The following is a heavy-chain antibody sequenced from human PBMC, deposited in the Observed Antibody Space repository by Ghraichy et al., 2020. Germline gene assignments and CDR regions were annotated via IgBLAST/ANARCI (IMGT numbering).Heavy chain of an antibody. Sequence: SVKVSCKASGFTFTSSAVQWVRQARGQRLEWIGWIVVGSGNTNYAQKFQERVTITRDMSTSTAYMELSSLRSEDTAVYYCAASSAIRIRVLGYYYGMDVWGQGTTVTVSS. CDR2: IVVGSGNT. D-gene: IGHD2-2*02. CDR3: AASSAIRIRVLGYYYGMDV. J-gene: IGHJ6*02. V-gene: IGHV1-58*01. CDR1: GFTFTSSA.